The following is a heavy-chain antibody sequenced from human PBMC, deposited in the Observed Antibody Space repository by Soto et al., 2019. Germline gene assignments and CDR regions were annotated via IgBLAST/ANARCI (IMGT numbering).Heavy chain of an antibody. CDR1: GGSIRNSY. J-gene: IGHJ4*02. Sequence: QVQLQESGPGLMKPSETLSLTCAVSGGSIRNSYWSWIRQPPGKGLEWVGYIYYTGTSKYNPSLKSRVTISVDSSKNQFSLKLDSVTAADTAVYYCARLGGYYQAFDNWGQGTLVTVSS. CDR3: ARLGGYYQAFDN. V-gene: IGHV4-59*08. CDR2: IYYTGTS. D-gene: IGHD3-3*01.